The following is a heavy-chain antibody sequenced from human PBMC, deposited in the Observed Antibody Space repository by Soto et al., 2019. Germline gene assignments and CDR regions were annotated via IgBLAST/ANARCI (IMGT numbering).Heavy chain of an antibody. CDR1: GYSFTSYW. D-gene: IGHD1-26*01. Sequence: EVQLVQSGAEVKKPGESLRTSCKGSGYSFTSYWISWVRQMPGKGLEWMGRIDPSDSYTNYSPSFQGHVTISADKSVSTAYLQWSSLKASDTAMYYCARHPLGAGVGSYYGVYWGQGTLVTVSS. J-gene: IGHJ4*02. V-gene: IGHV5-10-1*01. CDR3: ARHPLGAGVGSYYGVY. CDR2: IDPSDSYT.